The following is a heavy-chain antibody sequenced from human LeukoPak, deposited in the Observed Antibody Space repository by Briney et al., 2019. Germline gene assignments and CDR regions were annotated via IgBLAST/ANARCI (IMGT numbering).Heavy chain of an antibody. J-gene: IGHJ4*02. Sequence: GASVKVSCKTSRYTFTGYYLHWVRQAPGQGLEWMGWINPSSGDTNYAQRFQGRVTMTRDTSIGTAYMELKSLISDDTAVFYCARYVLRYSAIDYWGQGTLVTVSS. CDR1: RYTFTGYY. V-gene: IGHV1-2*02. CDR3: ARYVLRYSAIDY. CDR2: INPSSGDT. D-gene: IGHD3-9*01.